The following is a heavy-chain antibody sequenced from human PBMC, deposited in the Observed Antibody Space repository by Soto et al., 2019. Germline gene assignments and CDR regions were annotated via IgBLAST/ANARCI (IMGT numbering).Heavy chain of an antibody. CDR1: GGSMSSYY. D-gene: IGHD3-22*01. V-gene: IGHV4-59*08. CDR3: ARLGGFYQAFDQ. CDR2: IYYSGST. Sequence: QVQLQESGPGLVKPSETLSLTCTVSGGSMSSYYWGWFRQPPGKGLEWIGYIYYSGSTSYNPSLMSRLXXXPXXSKKQFSLRMTSVTAADTAVYFCARLGGFYQAFDQWGRGTLVTVSS. J-gene: IGHJ4*02.